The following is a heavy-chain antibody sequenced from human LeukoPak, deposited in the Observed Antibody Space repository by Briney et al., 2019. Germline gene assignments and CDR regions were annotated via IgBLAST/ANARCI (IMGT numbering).Heavy chain of an antibody. CDR3: ARGRIDSSGYHYGGHDGIDY. CDR2: INHSGST. CDR1: DGSFSGYY. D-gene: IGHD3-22*01. V-gene: IGHV4-34*01. J-gene: IGHJ4*02. Sequence: SETLSLTCAVYDGSFSGYYWSWIRQPPGKGLEWIGEINHSGSTNYNPSLKSRVTISVDTSKNQFSLKLSSVTAADTAVYYCARGRIDSSGYHYGGHDGIDYWGQGTLVTVSS.